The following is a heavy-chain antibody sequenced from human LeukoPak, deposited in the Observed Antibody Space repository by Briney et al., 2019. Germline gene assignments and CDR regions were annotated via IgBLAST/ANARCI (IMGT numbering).Heavy chain of an antibody. CDR1: GGSISSYY. D-gene: IGHD3-3*01. Sequence: PSETVSLTCIVSGGSISSYYWSWILQPPGKGLEWIGYIYYSGSTNYNPSLKSRVTISVDTSKNQFSLKLSSVTAADTAVYYCARHRGITIFGVVFDYWGQGTLVTVSS. CDR3: ARHRGITIFGVVFDY. J-gene: IGHJ4*02. V-gene: IGHV4-59*08. CDR2: IYYSGST.